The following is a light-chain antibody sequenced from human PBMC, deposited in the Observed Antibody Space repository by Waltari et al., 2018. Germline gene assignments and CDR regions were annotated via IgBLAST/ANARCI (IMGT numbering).Light chain of an antibody. Sequence: IVVTQSPDSLAVSLGERVTINCRSNQSLLYDSNNRNYLAWYQQKPGQPPRPLIYWAYMRQSGVPVRFTGSGSGTDFTLTISSLQAEDVAVYYCQQYFSTPWTFGHETAVEIK. CDR1: QSLLYDSNNRNY. CDR3: QQYFSTPWT. CDR2: WAY. J-gene: IGKJ1*01. V-gene: IGKV4-1*01.